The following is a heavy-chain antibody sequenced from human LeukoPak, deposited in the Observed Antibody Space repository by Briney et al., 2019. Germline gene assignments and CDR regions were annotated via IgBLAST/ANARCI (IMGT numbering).Heavy chain of an antibody. CDR1: GYSFTSYW. D-gene: IGHD1-26*01. J-gene: IGHJ6*02. CDR3: ARQFGIVGATGPYYYGMDV. Sequence: GESLKISCKGSGYSFTSYWIGWVRQMPGKGLEWMGIIYPGDSDTRYSPSFQGQVTISADMSISTAYLQWSSLKASDTAMYYCARQFGIVGATGPYYYGMDVWGQGTTVTVSS. V-gene: IGHV5-51*01. CDR2: IYPGDSDT.